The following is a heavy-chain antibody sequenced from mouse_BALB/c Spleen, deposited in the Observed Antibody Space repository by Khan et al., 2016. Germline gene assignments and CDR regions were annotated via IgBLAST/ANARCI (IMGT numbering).Heavy chain of an antibody. CDR2: INTYTGEP. CDR1: GFTFTNYG. J-gene: IGHJ4*01. CDR3: ARVRYNGTMDC. V-gene: IGHV9-3-1*01. D-gene: IGHD2-14*01. Sequence: QIQLVQSGPELKKPGETVQISCKASGFTFTNYGMNWVKQAPGKDLKWMGWINTYTGEPTFADDFKGRFAFSLETSASTAYLQINSLKNEDTATXFCARVRYNGTMDCWGQGTSVTVSS.